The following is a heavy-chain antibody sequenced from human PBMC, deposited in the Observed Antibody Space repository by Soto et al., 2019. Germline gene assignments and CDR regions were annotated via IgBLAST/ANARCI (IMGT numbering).Heavy chain of an antibody. Sequence: GGSLRLSCAASGFTFSSYAMSWVRQAPGKGLEWVSAISGSGGSTYYADSVKGRFTISRDNSKNTLYLQMNSLRAEDTAVYYCANAGEGPGSGFVYYFDYWGQGTLVTVSS. V-gene: IGHV3-23*01. CDR2: ISGSGGST. J-gene: IGHJ4*02. CDR1: GFTFSSYA. D-gene: IGHD6-19*01. CDR3: ANAGEGPGSGFVYYFDY.